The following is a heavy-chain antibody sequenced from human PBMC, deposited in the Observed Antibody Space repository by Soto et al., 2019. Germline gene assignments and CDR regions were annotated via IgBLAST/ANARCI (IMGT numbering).Heavy chain of an antibody. V-gene: IGHV1-24*01. CDR1: GYTLTELS. Sequence: ASVKVSCKVSGYTLTELSMHWVRQAPGKGLEWMGGFDPEDGETIYAQKFQGRVTMTEDTSTDTAYMERSSLRSEDTAVYYCATTGYMVRGVTPWDYYYYGMDVWGQGTTVTVSS. D-gene: IGHD3-10*01. CDR3: ATTGYMVRGVTPWDYYYYGMDV. J-gene: IGHJ6*02. CDR2: FDPEDGET.